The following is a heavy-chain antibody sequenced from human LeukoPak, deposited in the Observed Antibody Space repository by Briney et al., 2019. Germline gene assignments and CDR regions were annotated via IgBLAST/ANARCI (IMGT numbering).Heavy chain of an antibody. Sequence: SETLSLTCTVSGDSISNYYWSWIRQPPGKGLEWIGYIYYSGSTNYNPSLKSRVTISVDTSKNQFSLKLSSVTAADTAVYYCARQGSYYYMDVWGKGTTVTVSS. CDR3: ARQGSYYYMDV. CDR1: GDSISNYY. J-gene: IGHJ6*03. CDR2: IYYSGST. V-gene: IGHV4-59*08.